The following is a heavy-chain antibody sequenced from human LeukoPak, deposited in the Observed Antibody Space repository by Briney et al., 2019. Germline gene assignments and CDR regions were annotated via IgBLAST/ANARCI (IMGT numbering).Heavy chain of an antibody. D-gene: IGHD3-22*01. J-gene: IGHJ4*02. Sequence: SETLSLTCTVSGGSISSYYWSWIRQPPGKGLEWIGYIYYSGSTNYNPSLKSRVTISVDTSKNQFSLKLSSVTAADTAVYYCARDRGYDSSGYWQKYFDYWGQGILVTVSS. CDR1: GGSISSYY. CDR2: IYYSGST. CDR3: ARDRGYDSSGYWQKYFDY. V-gene: IGHV4-59*01.